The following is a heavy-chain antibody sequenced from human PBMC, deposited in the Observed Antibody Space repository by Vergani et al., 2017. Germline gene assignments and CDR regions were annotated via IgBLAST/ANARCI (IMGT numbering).Heavy chain of an antibody. CDR1: GGSFSGYY. V-gene: IGHV4-34*01. D-gene: IGHD3-10*01. J-gene: IGHJ4*02. CDR3: AGHYYGSGSYYRYNY. Sequence: QVQLQQWGAGLLKPSETLSLTCAVYGGSFSGYYWSWIRQPPGKGLEWIGEINHSGSTNYNPSLKSRVTISVDTSKNQFSLKLSSVTAADTAVSYCAGHYYGSGSYYRYNYWGQGTLVTVSS. CDR2: INHSGST.